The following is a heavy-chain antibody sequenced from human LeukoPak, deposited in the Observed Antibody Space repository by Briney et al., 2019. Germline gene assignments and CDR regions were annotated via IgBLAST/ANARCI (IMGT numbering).Heavy chain of an antibody. Sequence: PGRSLRLSCAASGFTFSSYGMHWVRQAPGKGLEWVAVIWYDGSNKYYADSVKGRFTISRDNSKNTLYLQMNSLRAEDTAVYYCARDRGEWAIGSYYYYYYYMDVWGKGTTVTVSS. V-gene: IGHV3-33*01. CDR3: ARDRGEWAIGSYYYYYYYMDV. D-gene: IGHD3-10*01. CDR2: IWYDGSNK. J-gene: IGHJ6*03. CDR1: GFTFSSYG.